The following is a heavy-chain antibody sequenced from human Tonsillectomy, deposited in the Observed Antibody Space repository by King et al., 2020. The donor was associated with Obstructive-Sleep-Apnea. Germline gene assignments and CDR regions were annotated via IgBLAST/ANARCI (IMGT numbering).Heavy chain of an antibody. CDR3: ARHGVDDSSGYPLDY. J-gene: IGHJ4*02. V-gene: IGHV4-59*08. CDR1: GGSISIDY. Sequence: VQLQESGPGLVKPSETLCLTCTVSGGSISIDYCSWLRQPPGKGLEWIGYICYSGSTNYNTSLKSRVTISVDTSKNQFSLKLSSVTAAETAVYYCARHGVDDSSGYPLDYWGQGTLVTVSS. D-gene: IGHD3-22*01. CDR2: ICYSGST.